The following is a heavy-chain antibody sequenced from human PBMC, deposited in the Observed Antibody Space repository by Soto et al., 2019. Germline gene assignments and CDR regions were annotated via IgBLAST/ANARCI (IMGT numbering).Heavy chain of an antibody. CDR2: ISYDGSNK. CDR3: AKDLDYGDYYYYGMDV. Sequence: QVPLVESGGGVVQPGRSLRLSCAASGFTFSSYGMHWVRQAPGKGLEWVAVISYDGSNKYYADSVKGRFTISRDNSKNTLYLQMNSLRAEDTAVYYCAKDLDYGDYYYYGMDVWGQGTTVTVSS. J-gene: IGHJ6*02. V-gene: IGHV3-30*18. CDR1: GFTFSSYG. D-gene: IGHD4-17*01.